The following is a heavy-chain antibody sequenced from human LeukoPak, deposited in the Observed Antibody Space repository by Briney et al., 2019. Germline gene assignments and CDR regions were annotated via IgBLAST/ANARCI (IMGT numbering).Heavy chain of an antibody. CDR1: GYTFTSYG. CDR3: ARADFGVAVAGTFDY. J-gene: IGHJ4*02. CDR2: ISAYNGNT. Sequence: ASVKVSCKASGYTFTSYGISWVRQAPGQGLEWMGWISAYNGNTNYAQKLQGRVTMTTDTSTSTVYMELSSLRSEDTAVYYCARADFGVAVAGTFDYWGQGTLVTVSS. D-gene: IGHD6-19*01. V-gene: IGHV1-18*01.